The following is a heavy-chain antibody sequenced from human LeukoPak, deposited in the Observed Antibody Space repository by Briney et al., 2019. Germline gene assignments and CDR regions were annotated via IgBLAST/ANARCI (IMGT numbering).Heavy chain of an antibody. CDR3: AKGRCSSTSCPYYFDY. CDR2: ISGSGGST. D-gene: IGHD2-2*01. Sequence: GGSLRLSCAASGFTFSSYAMSRVRQAPGKGLEWVSVISGSGGSTHYADSVKGRFTISRDNSKNTLYLQMNSLRAEDTALYYCAKGRCSSTSCPYYFDYWGQGTLVTVSS. V-gene: IGHV3-23*01. J-gene: IGHJ4*02. CDR1: GFTFSSYA.